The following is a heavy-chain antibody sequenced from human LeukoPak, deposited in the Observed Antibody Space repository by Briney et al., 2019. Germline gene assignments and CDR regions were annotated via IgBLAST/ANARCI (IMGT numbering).Heavy chain of an antibody. J-gene: IGHJ3*02. CDR1: GGTFSSYA. CDR3: ARGRPYAFDI. Sequence: ASVKVSCKASGGTFSSYAISWVRQAPGQGLEWMGGIIPIFGTANYAQKFQGRVTVTADESTSTAYMELSSLRSEDTAVYYCARGRPYAFDIWGQGTMVTVSS. V-gene: IGHV1-69*13. CDR2: IIPIFGTA.